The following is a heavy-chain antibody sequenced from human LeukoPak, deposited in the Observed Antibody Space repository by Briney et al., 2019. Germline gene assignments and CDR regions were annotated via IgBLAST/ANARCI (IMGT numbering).Heavy chain of an antibody. CDR2: ITSSSRYI. CDR3: AKDGPNYYYYFMDV. D-gene: IGHD3/OR15-3a*01. Sequence: PGGSLRLSCAASGFTFSSYSMNWVRQPPGRGREWVSTITSSSRYIYYADSVKGRFTISRDNAKKSLYLQMNSLRDEDTALYYCAKDGPNYYYYFMDVWGKGTTVTISS. J-gene: IGHJ6*03. CDR1: GFTFSSYS. V-gene: IGHV3-21*04.